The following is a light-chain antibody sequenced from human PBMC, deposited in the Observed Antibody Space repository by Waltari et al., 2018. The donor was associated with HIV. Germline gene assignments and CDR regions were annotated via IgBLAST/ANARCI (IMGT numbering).Light chain of an antibody. Sequence: SYELTQSPSVSVSPGQTASITCSGDKWGDKFACWYQQKAGQSPVLVIYQDNKRPSGIPERFSGSNSGNTATLTISGTQAMDEADYYCQAWDSSTHVVFGGGTKLTVL. V-gene: IGLV3-1*01. CDR2: QDN. CDR1: KWGDKF. CDR3: QAWDSSTHVV. J-gene: IGLJ2*01.